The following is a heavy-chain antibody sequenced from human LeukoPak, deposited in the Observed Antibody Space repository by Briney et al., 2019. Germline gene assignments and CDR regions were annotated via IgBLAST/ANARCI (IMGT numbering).Heavy chain of an antibody. CDR2: INPNSGGT. J-gene: IGHJ5*02. Sequence: ASVKVSCKASGYTSTGYYMHWVRQAPGQGLEWMGWINPNSGGTNYAQKFQGRVTMTRDTSISTAYMELSRLRSDDTAVYYCARDLEVAGTNWFDPWGQGTLVTVSS. CDR3: ARDLEVAGTNWFDP. V-gene: IGHV1-2*02. D-gene: IGHD6-19*01. CDR1: GYTSTGYY.